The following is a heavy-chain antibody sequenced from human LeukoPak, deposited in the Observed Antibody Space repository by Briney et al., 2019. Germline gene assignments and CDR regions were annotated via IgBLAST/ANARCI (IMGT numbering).Heavy chain of an antibody. J-gene: IGHJ4*02. CDR2: INHSGST. D-gene: IGHD6-13*01. CDR3: ARVEFIAAAADY. V-gene: IGHV4-34*01. Sequence: SETLSLTCAVYGGSFSGYYWSWIRKPPGKGLEWIGEINHSGSTNYNPSLKSRVTISVDTSKNQFSLKLSSVTAADTAVYYCARVEFIAAAADYWGQGTLVTVSS. CDR1: GGSFSGYY.